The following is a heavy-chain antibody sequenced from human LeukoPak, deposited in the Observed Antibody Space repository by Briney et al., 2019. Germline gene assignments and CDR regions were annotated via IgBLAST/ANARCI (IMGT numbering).Heavy chain of an antibody. CDR3: ARQILTGYYIYTFDY. J-gene: IGHJ4*02. CDR1: GGSISSYY. CDR2: IYYSGST. Sequence: SETLSLTCTVSGGSISSYYWSWIRQPPGKGLEWIGYIYYSGSTNYNPSLKSRVTISVDTSKNQFSLKLSSVTAADTAVYYCARQILTGYYIYTFDYWGQGTLVTVSS. D-gene: IGHD3-9*01. V-gene: IGHV4-59*01.